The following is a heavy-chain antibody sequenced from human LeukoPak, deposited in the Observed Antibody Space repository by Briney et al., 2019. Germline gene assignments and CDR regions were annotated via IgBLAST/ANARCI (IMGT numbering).Heavy chain of an antibody. CDR2: ISYDGSNK. D-gene: IGHD3-3*01. J-gene: IGHJ3*02. Sequence: PGRSLRLSCAASGFTFSSYAMHWVRQAPGKGLEWVAVISYDGSNKYYADSVKGRFTISRDNSKNTLYLQMNSLRAEDTAVYYCARSLSGGDEDAFDIWGQGTMVTVSS. CDR1: GFTFSSYA. V-gene: IGHV3-30-3*01. CDR3: ARSLSGGDEDAFDI.